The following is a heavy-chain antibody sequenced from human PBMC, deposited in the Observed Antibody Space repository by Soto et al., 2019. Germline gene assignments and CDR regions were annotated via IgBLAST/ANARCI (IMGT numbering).Heavy chain of an antibody. V-gene: IGHV3-33*01. J-gene: IGHJ4*02. CDR1: GFTFSSYG. Sequence: QVQLVESGGGVVQPGRSLRLSCAASGFTFSSYGMHWVRQAPGKGLEWVAVIWYDGSNKYYADSVKGRFTISRDNSKNTLYLQMNSLRAEDTAVYYCARDGYCSGGSCSPYYFDYWGQGTLVTVSS. CDR3: ARDGYCSGGSCSPYYFDY. CDR2: IWYDGSNK. D-gene: IGHD2-15*01.